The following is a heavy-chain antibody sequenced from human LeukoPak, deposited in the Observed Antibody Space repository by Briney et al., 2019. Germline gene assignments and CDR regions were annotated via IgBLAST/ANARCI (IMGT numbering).Heavy chain of an antibody. CDR3: AREWTSGDGSGYPYYFDY. V-gene: IGHV4-4*07. CDR2: IYTSGVT. J-gene: IGHJ4*02. Sequence: SETLSLTCTVSGGSMSSFYWDWIRQPAGKGLQWIGRIYTSGVTNYNPSLKSRVTMSVDTSKNQFSLKLGSVTAADTAVYYCAREWTSGDGSGYPYYFDYWGPGTLVTVSS. D-gene: IGHD3-22*01. CDR1: GGSMSSFY.